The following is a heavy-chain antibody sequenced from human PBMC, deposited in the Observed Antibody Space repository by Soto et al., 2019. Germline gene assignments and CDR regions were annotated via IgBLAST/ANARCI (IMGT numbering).Heavy chain of an antibody. J-gene: IGHJ5*02. V-gene: IGHV1-18*01. CDR1: GYIFTTYS. Sequence: QIQLVQSGIEVMMPGASVKVSCKASGYIFTTYSITGVRQAPGHGHRWMGWVSASNRKTNYAQKFEYRVTMTTDTATTTAYMELRSLTSADTAVYYCAREAFGVQASWVDTGAQGTLVTVSS. CDR2: VSASNRKT. CDR3: AREAFGVQASWVDT. D-gene: IGHD3-10*01.